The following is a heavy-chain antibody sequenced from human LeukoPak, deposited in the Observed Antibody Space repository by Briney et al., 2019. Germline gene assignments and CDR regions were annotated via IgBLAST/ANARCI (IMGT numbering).Heavy chain of an antibody. CDR2: MYAGGSP. J-gene: IGHJ4*02. V-gene: IGHV3-53*01. CDR3: ARDPYSSGWYIDY. D-gene: IGHD6-19*01. CDR1: GFIVSANY. Sequence: GGSLRLSCAASGFIVSANYMNWVRQAPGKGLEWVSIMYAGGSPFYADSVKGRFIISRDNSKNTLYLQMNSLRAEDTAVYYCARDPYSSGWYIDYWGQGTLVTVSS.